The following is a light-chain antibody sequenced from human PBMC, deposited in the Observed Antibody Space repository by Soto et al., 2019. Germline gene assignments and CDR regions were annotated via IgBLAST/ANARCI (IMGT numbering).Light chain of an antibody. J-gene: IGLJ1*01. CDR3: SSYTTANTLNYV. Sequence: QAVLTQPASVCASPGQSITISCTGTSNDVGGYDYVSWYQQHPDKAPKLMIYDVSNRPSGVSSRFSGSKSGNTASLTISGLQAEDEADYYCSSYTTANTLNYVFGTGTKVTVL. CDR1: SNDVGGYDY. CDR2: DVS. V-gene: IGLV2-14*03.